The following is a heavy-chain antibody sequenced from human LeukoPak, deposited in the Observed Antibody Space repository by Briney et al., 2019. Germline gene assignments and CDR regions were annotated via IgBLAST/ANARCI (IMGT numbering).Heavy chain of an antibody. Sequence: GRSLRLSCAASGFTFSSYGMHWVRQAPGKGLEWVAVISYDGSNKYYADSVKGRFTISRDNSKNTLYLQMNSLRAEDTAVYYCASGYSSSWYAPFDYWGQGTLVTVSS. V-gene: IGHV3-30*03. CDR2: ISYDGSNK. CDR3: ASGYSSSWYAPFDY. J-gene: IGHJ4*02. CDR1: GFTFSSYG. D-gene: IGHD6-13*01.